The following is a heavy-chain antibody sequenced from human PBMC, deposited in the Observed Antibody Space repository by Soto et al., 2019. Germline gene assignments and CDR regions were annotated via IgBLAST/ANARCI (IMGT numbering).Heavy chain of an antibody. J-gene: IGHJ3*02. CDR3: AKDLWSSSWYSSDAFDI. CDR2: ISYDGSNK. V-gene: IGHV3-30*18. Sequence: GGSLRLSCAASGFTFSSYGMHWVRQAPGKGLEWVAVISYDGSNKYYADSVKGRFTISRDNSKNTLYLQMNSLRAEDTAVYYCAKDLWSSSWYSSDAFDIWGQETMVTVSS. D-gene: IGHD6-13*01. CDR1: GFTFSSYG.